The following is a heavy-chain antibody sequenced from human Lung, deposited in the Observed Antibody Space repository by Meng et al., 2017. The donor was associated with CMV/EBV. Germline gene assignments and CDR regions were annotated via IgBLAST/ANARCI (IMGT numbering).Heavy chain of an antibody. Sequence: SETLSLXXTVSGGSIGSSSYYWGWIRQPPGKGLEWIGSIYYSGSTYYNPSLKSRVTISVDTSKNQFSLKLSSVTAADTAVYYCARLYCGGDCYPPSLWGRGXLVTVSS. J-gene: IGHJ2*01. V-gene: IGHV4-39*07. D-gene: IGHD2-21*01. CDR1: GGSIGSSSYY. CDR3: ARLYCGGDCYPPSL. CDR2: IYYSGST.